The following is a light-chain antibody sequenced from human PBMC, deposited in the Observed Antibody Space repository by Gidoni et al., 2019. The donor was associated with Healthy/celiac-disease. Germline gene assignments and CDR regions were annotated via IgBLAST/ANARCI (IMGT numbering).Light chain of an antibody. V-gene: IGKV3-20*01. J-gene: IGKJ4*01. Sequence: EIVLTPSPGTLSLSPGERATLSCRASQSVSSSYLAWYQQKPGQAPRLLIYGASSRATDIPDRFSGSGSGTDFTLTISRLEPEDFAVYYCQQYGSSLLTFGGXTKVEIQ. CDR3: QQYGSSLLT. CDR1: QSVSSSY. CDR2: GAS.